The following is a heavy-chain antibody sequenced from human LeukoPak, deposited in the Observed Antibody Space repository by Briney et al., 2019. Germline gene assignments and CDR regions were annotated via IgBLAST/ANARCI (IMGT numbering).Heavy chain of an antibody. V-gene: IGHV3-23*01. D-gene: IGHD2-2*01. CDR2: ISGSGGST. CDR1: GFTFSSYA. CDR3: AKDLGYCSSTSCYDFDY. Sequence: PGGSLRLSCAASGFTFSSYAMSWVRQAPGKGPEWVSAISGSGGSTYYADSVKGRFTISRDNSKNTLYLQMNSLRAEDTAAYYCAKDLGYCSSTSCYDFDYWGQGTLVTVSS. J-gene: IGHJ4*02.